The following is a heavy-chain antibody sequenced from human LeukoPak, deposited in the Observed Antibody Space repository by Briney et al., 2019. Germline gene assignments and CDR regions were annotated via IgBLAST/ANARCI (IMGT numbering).Heavy chain of an antibody. D-gene: IGHD3-10*01. J-gene: IGHJ4*02. CDR3: ASDLRYYYGSGSFDY. CDR2: IKQDGSEK. V-gene: IGHV3-7*01. CDR1: GFTFSSYA. Sequence: PGGSLRLSRAASGFTFSSYAMSWVRQAPGKGLEWVANIKQDGSEKYYVDSVKGRFTISRDNAKNSLYLQMNSLRAEDTAVYYCASDLRYYYGSGSFDYWGQGTLVTVSS.